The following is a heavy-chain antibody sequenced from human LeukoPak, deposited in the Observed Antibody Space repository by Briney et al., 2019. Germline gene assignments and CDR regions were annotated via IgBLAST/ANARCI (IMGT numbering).Heavy chain of an antibody. J-gene: IGHJ4*02. V-gene: IGHV3-21*01. D-gene: IGHD4-17*01. CDR2: ISSSSSYI. Sequence: GGSLRPSCAASGFTFSSYSMNWVRQAPGKGLEWVSSISSSSSYIYYADSVKGRFTISRDNAKNSLYLQMNSLRAEDTAVYYCARSFTYGDYELVRPGAFDYWGQGTLVTVSS. CDR1: GFTFSSYS. CDR3: ARSFTYGDYELVRPGAFDY.